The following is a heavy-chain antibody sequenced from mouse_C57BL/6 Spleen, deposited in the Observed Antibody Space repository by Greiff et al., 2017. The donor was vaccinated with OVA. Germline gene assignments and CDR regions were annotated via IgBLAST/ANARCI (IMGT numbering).Heavy chain of an antibody. Sequence: QVQLKQPGAELVRPGTSVKLSCKASGYTFTSYWMHWVKQRPGQGLEWIGVIDPSDSYTNYNQKFKGKATLTVDTSSSTAYMQLSSLTSEDSAVYYCARDGNYFFAYWGQGTLVTVSA. V-gene: IGHV1-59*01. CDR3: ARDGNYFFAY. J-gene: IGHJ3*01. CDR1: GYTFTSYW. CDR2: IDPSDSYT. D-gene: IGHD2-1*01.